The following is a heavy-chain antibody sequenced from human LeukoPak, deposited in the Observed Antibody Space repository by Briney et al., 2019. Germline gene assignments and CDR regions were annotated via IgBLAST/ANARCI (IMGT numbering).Heavy chain of an antibody. V-gene: IGHV1-18*01. D-gene: IGHD2-2*01. CDR3: ARDGGIVVVPAAHFDY. CDR1: GYTFTSYG. Sequence: ASVKVSCKASGYTFTSYGIRWVRQAPGQGFEWMGWISAYNGNTNYAQKLKGRVTMTTDTSTSTAYMELRSLRSDDTAVYYCARDGGIVVVPAAHFDYWGQGTLVTVSS. J-gene: IGHJ4*02. CDR2: ISAYNGNT.